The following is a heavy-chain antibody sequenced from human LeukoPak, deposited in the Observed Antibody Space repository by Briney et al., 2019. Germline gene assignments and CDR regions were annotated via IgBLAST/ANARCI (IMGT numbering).Heavy chain of an antibody. J-gene: IGHJ4*02. Sequence: GGSLRLSCAASGFTFSSYSMNWVRQAPGKGLEWVSSISSSSSYIYYADSVKGRFTISRDNAKNSLYLQMNSLRADDTAMYYCARAIGLDFDFWGQGTLVTVSS. D-gene: IGHD2/OR15-2a*01. CDR1: GFTFSSYS. CDR2: ISSSSSYI. CDR3: ARAIGLDFDF. V-gene: IGHV3-21*01.